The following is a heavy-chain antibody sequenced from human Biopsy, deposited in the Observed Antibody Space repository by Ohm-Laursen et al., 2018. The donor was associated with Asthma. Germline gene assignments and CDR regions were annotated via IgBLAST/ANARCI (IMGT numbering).Heavy chain of an antibody. Sequence: ASEKVSCKLSGYSVNDLSIHWVRQAPGQGIEWMGGHDHEEGGTVNARRFQGRVTMTEDTSTDTAYMELSSLSSDDTAVYYCASDFPKDYVRYNFQFWGQGTPVPVSS. CDR3: ASDFPKDYVRYNFQF. J-gene: IGHJ4*02. CDR1: GYSVNDLS. CDR2: HDHEEGGT. D-gene: IGHD4-17*01. V-gene: IGHV1-24*01.